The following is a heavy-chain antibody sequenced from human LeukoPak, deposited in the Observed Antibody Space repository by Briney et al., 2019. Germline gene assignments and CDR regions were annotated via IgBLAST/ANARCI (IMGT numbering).Heavy chain of an antibody. CDR3: AKGRISGDAGLDY. D-gene: IGHD6-13*01. CDR2: ISSNGGST. CDR1: GFTFSDYA. V-gene: IGHV3-64*02. Sequence: GGSLRLSCAASGFTFSDYAMHWVRQAPGKGLEYVSVISSNGGSTYYADSVKGRFTISRDNSKNTLYLQVNSLRAEDTAVFYCAKGRISGDAGLDYWGQGTLVTVSS. J-gene: IGHJ4*02.